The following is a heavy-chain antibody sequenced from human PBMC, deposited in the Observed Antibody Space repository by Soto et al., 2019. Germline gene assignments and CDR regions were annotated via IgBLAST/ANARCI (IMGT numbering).Heavy chain of an antibody. V-gene: IGHV4-39*01. Sequence: SETLSLTCTVSGGSISSSSYYWGWIRQPPGKGLEWIGSIYYSGSTYYNPSLKSRVTISVDTSKNQFSLKLSSVTAADTAVYYWGRQSAVAGNWFDPWGQGTLVTVAS. D-gene: IGHD6-19*01. J-gene: IGHJ5*02. CDR1: GGSISSSSYY. CDR2: IYYSGST. CDR3: GRQSAVAGNWFDP.